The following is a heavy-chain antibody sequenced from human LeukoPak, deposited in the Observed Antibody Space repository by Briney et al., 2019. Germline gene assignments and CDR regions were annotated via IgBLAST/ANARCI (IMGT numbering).Heavy chain of an antibody. CDR2: INPNSGGT. Sequence: ASVKVSCKASGYTFTGYYMHWVRQAPGQGLEWMGWINPNSGGTNYAQKFQGRVTMTRDTPISTAYMELSRLRSDDTAVYYCARPALGYYYDSSGYYFDYWGQGTLVTVSS. V-gene: IGHV1-2*02. J-gene: IGHJ4*02. D-gene: IGHD3-22*01. CDR1: GYTFTGYY. CDR3: ARPALGYYYDSSGYYFDY.